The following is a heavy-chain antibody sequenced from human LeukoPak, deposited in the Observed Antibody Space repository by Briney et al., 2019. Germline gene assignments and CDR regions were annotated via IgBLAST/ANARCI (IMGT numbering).Heavy chain of an antibody. Sequence: GGSLRLSCAASGFTFSSYGMHWVRQAPGKGLEWVAVISYDGSNKYYADSVKGRFTNSRDNSKNTLYLQMNSLRAEDTAVYYCATHGDNGTFDYWGQGTLVTVSS. CDR1: GFTFSSYG. CDR2: ISYDGSNK. D-gene: IGHD4-17*01. V-gene: IGHV3-30*03. J-gene: IGHJ4*02. CDR3: ATHGDNGTFDY.